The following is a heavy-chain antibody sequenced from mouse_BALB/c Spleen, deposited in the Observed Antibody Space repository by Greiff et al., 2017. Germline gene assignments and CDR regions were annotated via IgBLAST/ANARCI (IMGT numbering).Heavy chain of an antibody. Sequence: EVHLVESGPGLVKPSQSLSLTCSVTGYSITSGYYWNWIRQFPGNKLEWMGYISYDGSNNYNPSLKNRISITRDTSKNQFFLKLNSVTTEDTATYYCARVGYGSWFAYWGQGTLVTVSA. V-gene: IGHV3-6*02. J-gene: IGHJ3*01. D-gene: IGHD1-1*01. CDR1: GYSITSGYY. CDR3: ARVGYGSWFAY. CDR2: ISYDGSN.